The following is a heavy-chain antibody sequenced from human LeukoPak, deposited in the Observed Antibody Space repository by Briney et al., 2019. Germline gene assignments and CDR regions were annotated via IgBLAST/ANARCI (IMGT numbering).Heavy chain of an antibody. CDR3: ARASGNDY. J-gene: IGHJ4*02. CDR2: ISSGGSTK. V-gene: IGHV3-48*03. D-gene: IGHD6-25*01. CDR1: GFTFRSYE. Sequence: GGSLRLSCAASGFTFRSYEMSWVRQAPGKGLEWVSYISSGGSTKYYADSVKGRFTISRDNAENSLFLQMNSLRAEDTAVYYCARASGNDYWGQGTLVTVSS.